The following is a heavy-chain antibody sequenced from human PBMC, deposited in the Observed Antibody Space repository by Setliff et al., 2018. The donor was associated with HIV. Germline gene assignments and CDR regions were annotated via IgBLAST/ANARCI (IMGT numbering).Heavy chain of an antibody. CDR2: ISTHSDET. Sequence: ASVKVSCKASGYTFTSAYINWVRQAPGQGLEWMGWISTHSDETSYSQNLQGRVTMTTDTSTSIAYMALRSLRSDDTAVYYCARDVEHMMDVWGQGTTVTVSS. CDR1: GYTFTSAY. V-gene: IGHV1-18*04. CDR3: ARDVEHMMDV. J-gene: IGHJ6*02.